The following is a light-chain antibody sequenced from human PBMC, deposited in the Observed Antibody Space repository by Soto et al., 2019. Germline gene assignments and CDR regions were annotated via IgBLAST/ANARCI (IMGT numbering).Light chain of an antibody. CDR2: EVG. J-gene: IGLJ1*01. CDR3: TSFGSGTSL. V-gene: IGLV2-14*03. CDR1: GIEIGGYSF. Sequence: QSALTQPASASGSLGQSVTISCMGTGIEIGGYSFVSWFHQHPGKATKLMFYEVGNRPSGVSARCSGSKSRSTASLTISRHQAEYEADDHSTSFGSGTSLVGPGTKVT.